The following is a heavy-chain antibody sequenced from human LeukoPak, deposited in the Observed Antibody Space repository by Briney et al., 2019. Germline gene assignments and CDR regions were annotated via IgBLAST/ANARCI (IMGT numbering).Heavy chain of an antibody. CDR1: GFTVSSNY. D-gene: IGHD3-22*01. V-gene: IGHV3-53*01. J-gene: IGHJ4*02. CDR3: ASWTYYYHSSGYY. Sequence: GGSLRLSCAASGFTVSSNYMSWVRQAPGKGLEWVSVIYAGGSTYYADSVKGRLTISRDNSKNTLYLQMNSLRAEDTAVYYCASWTYYYHSSGYYWGQGTLVTVSS. CDR2: IYAGGST.